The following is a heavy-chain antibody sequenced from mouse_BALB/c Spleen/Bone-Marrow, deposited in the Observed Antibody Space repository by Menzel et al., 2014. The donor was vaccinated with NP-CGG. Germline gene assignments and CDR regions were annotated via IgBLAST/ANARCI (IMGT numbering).Heavy chain of an antibody. D-gene: IGHD2-4*01. CDR2: IWAGGST. V-gene: IGHV2-9*02. CDR3: AREATMITWFAY. Sequence: VKLVESGPGLVAPSQSLSITCTVSGFSLTSYGVHWVRQPPGKGLEWLGVIWAGGSTNYNSALMSRLSISKDNSKSQVFLKMNGLQTDDTAMYYCAREATMITWFAYWGQGTLVTVSA. J-gene: IGHJ3*01. CDR1: GFSLTSYG.